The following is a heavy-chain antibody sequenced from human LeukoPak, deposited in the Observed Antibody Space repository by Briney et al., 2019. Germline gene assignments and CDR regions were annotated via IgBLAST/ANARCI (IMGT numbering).Heavy chain of an antibody. J-gene: IGHJ6*02. Sequence: ASVKVSCKVSGYTLTELSMHWVRQAPGKGLEWMEGFDPEDGETIYAQKFQGRVTMTEDTSTGTAYMELSSLRSEDTAVYYCATDGGVVPAASIYYYYGMDVWGQGTTVTVSS. D-gene: IGHD2-2*01. V-gene: IGHV1-24*01. CDR1: GYTLTELS. CDR3: ATDGGVVPAASIYYYYGMDV. CDR2: FDPEDGET.